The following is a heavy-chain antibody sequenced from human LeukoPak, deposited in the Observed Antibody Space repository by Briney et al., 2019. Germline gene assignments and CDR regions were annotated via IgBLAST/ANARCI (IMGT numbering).Heavy chain of an antibody. CDR2: IYYSGST. Sequence: SETLSLTCTVSGGSISSYYWSWIRQPPGKGLEWIGYIYYSGSTNYNPSLKSRVTISVDTSKNQFSLKLSSVTAADTAVYYCARAPLAVASSTWFDPWGQGTLVTVSS. CDR1: GGSISSYY. V-gene: IGHV4-59*01. CDR3: ARAPLAVASSTWFDP. D-gene: IGHD6-19*01. J-gene: IGHJ5*02.